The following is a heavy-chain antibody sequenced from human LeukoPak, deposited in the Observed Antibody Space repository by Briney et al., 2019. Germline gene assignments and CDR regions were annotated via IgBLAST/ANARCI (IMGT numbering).Heavy chain of an antibody. CDR3: ARQTTVTTSPDFDY. V-gene: IGHV4-39*01. Sequence: PSETLSLTCTVSGGSISSSSYYWGWIRQPPGKGLEWIGSIYYSGSTYYNPSLKSRVTISVDTSKNQFSLKLSSVTAADMAVYYCARQTTVTTSPDFDYWGQGTLVTVSS. CDR2: IYYSGST. CDR1: GGSISSSSYY. J-gene: IGHJ4*02. D-gene: IGHD4-17*01.